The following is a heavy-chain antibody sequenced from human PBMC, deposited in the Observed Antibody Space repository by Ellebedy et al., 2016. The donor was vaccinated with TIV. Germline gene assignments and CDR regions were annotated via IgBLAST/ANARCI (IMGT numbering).Heavy chain of an antibody. CDR2: INPNSGNT. Sequence: ASVKVSCKASGYAFTSYNVHWVRQAPGQGLEYMGIINPNSGNTRYAQKFQGRVTMTRDTSTSTVYMDLSSLRSADTAVYYCARDLYMDVWGKGTTVTVSS. J-gene: IGHJ6*03. CDR3: ARDLYMDV. CDR1: GYAFTSYN. V-gene: IGHV1-46*01.